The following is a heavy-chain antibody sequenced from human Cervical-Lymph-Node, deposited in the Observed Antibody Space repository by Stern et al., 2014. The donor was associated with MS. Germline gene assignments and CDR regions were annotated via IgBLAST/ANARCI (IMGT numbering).Heavy chain of an antibody. CDR2: IDSSASYI. CDR1: GYTFTNFW. D-gene: IGHD3-9*01. J-gene: IGHJ3*01. CDR3: ARVPRFYDILTGYYAALDS. V-gene: IGHV5-10-1*03. Sequence: EVQLVQSGAEVKKPGEPLRLSCKGSGYTFTNFWIAWVRQMPGKGLEWMGRIDSSASYIDYSPSFQGHVTFSADKSITTAYLQWSSLKASDTAMYYCARVPRFYDILTGYYAALDSWGQGTMVTVSS.